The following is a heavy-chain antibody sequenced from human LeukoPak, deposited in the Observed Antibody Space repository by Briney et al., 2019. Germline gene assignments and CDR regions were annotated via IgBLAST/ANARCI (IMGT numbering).Heavy chain of an antibody. CDR1: GYDFTNYW. D-gene: IGHD5-18*01. Sequence: GESLKISCEGSGYDFTNYWIGWVRQMPGKGLAWMGVIYPGDSDTRYSPSFQGHFTISADKSITTAYLQWSSLKASDSAMYYCARSYSYGYFDLWGRGTLVTVSS. J-gene: IGHJ2*01. CDR2: IYPGDSDT. V-gene: IGHV5-51*01. CDR3: ARSYSYGYFDL.